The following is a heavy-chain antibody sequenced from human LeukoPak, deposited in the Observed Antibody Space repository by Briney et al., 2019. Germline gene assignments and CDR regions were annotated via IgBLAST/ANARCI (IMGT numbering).Heavy chain of an antibody. CDR2: INPNSGGT. V-gene: IGHV1-2*02. D-gene: IGHD2-2*01. CDR3: ARAGLVVPAATTGTDY. J-gene: IGHJ4*02. Sequence: ASVKVSCKASGYTFTGYYMHWVRQAPGQGLEWMGWINPNSGGTNYAQKFQGRVTMTRDTSISTAYMELSRLRSDDTAVYYCARAGLVVPAATTGTDYWGQGTLVTVSS. CDR1: GYTFTGYY.